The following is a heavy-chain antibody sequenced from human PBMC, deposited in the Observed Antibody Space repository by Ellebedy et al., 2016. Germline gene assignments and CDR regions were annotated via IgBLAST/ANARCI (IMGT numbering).Heavy chain of an antibody. V-gene: IGHV4-59*08. J-gene: IGHJ4*02. CDR1: GGSISSYY. D-gene: IGHD1-1*01. CDR3: ARGASGWNLDY. Sequence: SETLSLTCTVSGGSISSYYWSWIRQPPGKGLEWIGYIYYSGGTNYNPSLKSRVTISVDTSKNQFSLKLSSVTAADTAVYYCARGASGWNLDYWGQGTLVTVSS. CDR2: IYYSGGT.